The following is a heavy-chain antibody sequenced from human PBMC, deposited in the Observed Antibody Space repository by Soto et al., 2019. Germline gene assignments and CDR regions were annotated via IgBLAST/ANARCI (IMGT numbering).Heavy chain of an antibody. CDR3: ARDKGYGFGWSSSSGMDV. V-gene: IGHV1-18*01. J-gene: IGHJ6*02. D-gene: IGHD5-18*01. Sequence: QVQLVQSGAEVKKPGASVKVSCKASGYTFSNFGLSWVRQAPGQGLEWMGWISGYNGSTNSAQKFQGRVTMTTDTSTSTAYMEVRSLTSDDTAVYYCARDKGYGFGWSSSSGMDVWGQGTTVTVSS. CDR1: GYTFSNFG. CDR2: ISGYNGST.